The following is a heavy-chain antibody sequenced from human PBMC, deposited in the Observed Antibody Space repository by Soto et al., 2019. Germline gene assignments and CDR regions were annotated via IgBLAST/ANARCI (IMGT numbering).Heavy chain of an antibody. V-gene: IGHV4-59*01. D-gene: IGHD3-3*01. J-gene: IGHJ4*02. CDR2: IYYSGST. Sequence: PSETMSLTCTVAGGYISSYYWSWIRQPPGKGLEWIGYIYYSGSTNYNPSLKSRVTISVDTSKNQFSLKLSSVTAADTAVYYCAGNYDFWSGYFDYWGQGTLVTVSS. CDR1: GGYISSYY. CDR3: AGNYDFWSGYFDY.